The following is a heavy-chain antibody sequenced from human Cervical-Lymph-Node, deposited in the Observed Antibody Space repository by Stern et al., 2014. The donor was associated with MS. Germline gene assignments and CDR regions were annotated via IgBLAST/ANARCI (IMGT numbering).Heavy chain of an antibody. J-gene: IGHJ5*02. Sequence: EVQLVQSGGGLVQPGGSLRLSCAASGFTFSSYWMSWVRQAPGTGLEWVANIKQDGSEKYYVDSVKGRFTISRDNAKNSLYLQMNSLRAEDTAVYYCARSLDYGDTNWFDPWGQGTLVTVSS. CDR2: IKQDGSEK. CDR3: ARSLDYGDTNWFDP. D-gene: IGHD4-17*01. CDR1: GFTFSSYW. V-gene: IGHV3-7*01.